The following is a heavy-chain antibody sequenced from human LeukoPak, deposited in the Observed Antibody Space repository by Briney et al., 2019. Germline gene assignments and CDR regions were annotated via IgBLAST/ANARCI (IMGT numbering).Heavy chain of an antibody. CDR1: GFTFSSYG. Sequence: GGSLRLSCAASGFTFSSYGMHWVRQAPGKGLEWVAVIWYDGSNKYYADSVKGRFTISRDNSKNTLYLQMNSLRAEGTAVYYCARDVVVVPAANWFDPWGQGTLVTVSS. V-gene: IGHV3-33*01. CDR2: IWYDGSNK. D-gene: IGHD2-2*01. J-gene: IGHJ5*02. CDR3: ARDVVVVPAANWFDP.